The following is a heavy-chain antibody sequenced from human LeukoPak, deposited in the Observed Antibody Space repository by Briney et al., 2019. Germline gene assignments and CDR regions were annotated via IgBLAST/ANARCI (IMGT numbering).Heavy chain of an antibody. CDR3: ARVGLVGYCSSTSCYYDY. J-gene: IGHJ4*02. V-gene: IGHV3-7*01. D-gene: IGHD2-2*01. CDR1: GFTFSSYW. CDR2: IKQDGSEK. Sequence: RTGGSLRLSCAASGFTFSSYWMSWVRQAPGKGLEWVANIKQDGSEKYYVDSVKGRFTISRDNAKNSLYLQMNSLRAEDTAVYYCARVGLVGYCSSTSCYYDYWGQGTLVTVSS.